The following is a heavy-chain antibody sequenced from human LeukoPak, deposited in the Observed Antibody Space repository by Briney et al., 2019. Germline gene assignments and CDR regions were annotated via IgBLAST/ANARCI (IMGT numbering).Heavy chain of an antibody. Sequence: SETLSLTCTVSGDSINNNVYYWSRIRQPPGKGLEWIGEINHSGSTNYNPSLKSRVTISVDTSKNQFSLKLSSVAAADTAVYYCARDRPRYCSGGSCYAASKLYYFDYWGQGTLVTVSS. J-gene: IGHJ4*02. V-gene: IGHV4-39*07. CDR3: ARDRPRYCSGGSCYAASKLYYFDY. CDR2: INHSGST. CDR1: GDSINNNVYY. D-gene: IGHD2-15*01.